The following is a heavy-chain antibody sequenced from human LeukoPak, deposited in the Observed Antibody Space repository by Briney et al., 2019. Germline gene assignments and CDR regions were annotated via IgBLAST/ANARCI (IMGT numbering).Heavy chain of an antibody. J-gene: IGHJ6*02. D-gene: IGHD2-15*01. Sequence: GGSLRLSCEGSGFTFSSYEMNWVRQAPGKGLEWVSYISSRGTTIYYVDSVKGRFTISRDNAKNSLYLQMNSLRAEDTALYYCARVRSGLHMDVWGQGTTVTVSS. CDR2: ISSRGTTI. CDR1: GFTFSSYE. CDR3: ARVRSGLHMDV. V-gene: IGHV3-48*03.